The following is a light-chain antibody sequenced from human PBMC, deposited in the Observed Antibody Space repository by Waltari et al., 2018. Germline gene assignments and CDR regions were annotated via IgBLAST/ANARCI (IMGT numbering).Light chain of an antibody. Sequence: DIQMTQSPSSLSASVGDRITITCRASQSVSNYLNLYQQKPGKPPKLLIFGSSSLQSAVPSRFIGSGSGTDFTLTISSLQPEDFATYYCQQYYSVLYTFGQGTKLQI. J-gene: IGKJ2*01. V-gene: IGKV1-39*01. CDR2: GSS. CDR1: QSVSNY. CDR3: QQYYSVLYT.